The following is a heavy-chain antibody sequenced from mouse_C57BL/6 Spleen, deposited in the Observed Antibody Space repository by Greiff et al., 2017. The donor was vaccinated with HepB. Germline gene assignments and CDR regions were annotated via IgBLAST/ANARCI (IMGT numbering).Heavy chain of an antibody. CDR2: IDPSDSYT. CDR1: GYTFTSYW. D-gene: IGHD1-3*01. V-gene: IGHV1-50*01. Sequence: QVQLQQPGAELVKPGASVKLSCKASGYTFTSYWMQWAKQRPGQGLEWIGEIDPSDSYTNYNQKFKGKATLTVDTSSSTAYMQLSSLTSEDSAVYYCAREDKGYWGQGTTLTVSS. CDR3: AREDKGY. J-gene: IGHJ2*01.